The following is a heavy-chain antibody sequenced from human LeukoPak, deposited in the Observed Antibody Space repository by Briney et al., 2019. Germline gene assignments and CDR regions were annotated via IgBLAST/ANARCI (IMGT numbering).Heavy chain of an antibody. CDR3: ARDSYCSSTSCYLFRYYYYGMDV. J-gene: IGHJ6*02. D-gene: IGHD2-2*01. CDR1: GFTFSSYG. V-gene: IGHV3-33*01. Sequence: GGSLRLSCAASGFTFSSYGMHWVRQAPGKGLEWVAVIWYDGSNKYYADSVKGRFTISRDNSKNTLYLQMNSLRAEDTAVYYCARDSYCSSTSCYLFRYYYYGMDVWGQGTTVTVSS. CDR2: IWYDGSNK.